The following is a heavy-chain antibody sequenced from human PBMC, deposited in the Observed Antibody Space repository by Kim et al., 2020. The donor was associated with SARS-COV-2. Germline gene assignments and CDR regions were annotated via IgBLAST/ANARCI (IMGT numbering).Heavy chain of an antibody. Sequence: VAVKSRITLNSDTSTNQFYLQLNSVPPEDTAVYYCARCLWFGEFYWHFDLWGRGTLVTVSS. D-gene: IGHD3-10*01. J-gene: IGHJ2*01. V-gene: IGHV6-1*01. CDR3: ARCLWFGEFYWHFDL.